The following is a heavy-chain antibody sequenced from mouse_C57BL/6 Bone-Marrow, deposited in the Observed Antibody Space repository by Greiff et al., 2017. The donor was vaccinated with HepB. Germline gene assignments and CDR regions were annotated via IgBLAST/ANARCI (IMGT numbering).Heavy chain of an antibody. CDR1: GYTFTSYW. V-gene: IGHV1-55*01. J-gene: IGHJ4*01. D-gene: IGHD2-5*01. CDR2: IYPGSGST. CDR3: ATPRIVTLYYYAMDY. Sequence: QVQLQQPGAELVKPGASVKVSCKASGYTFTSYWITWVKQRPGQGLEWIGDIYPGSGSTNYNEKFKSKATLTVDTSSSTAYMQLSSLTSEDSAVYYCATPRIVTLYYYAMDYWGQGTSVPVSS.